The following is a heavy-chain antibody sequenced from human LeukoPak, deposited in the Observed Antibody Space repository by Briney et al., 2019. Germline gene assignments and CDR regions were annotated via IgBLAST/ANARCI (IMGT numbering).Heavy chain of an antibody. CDR1: GFTFVNYG. Sequence: GGSLRLSCAASGFTFVNYGFHWVRQAPGKALEWVAFISYNGIKKYADSVKGRFTISRDNSKNTLYLQMNSLRAEDTAVYYCARVVPPTDYGSGSYFWDPYYFDYWGQGTLVTVSS. D-gene: IGHD3-10*01. CDR2: ISYNGIKK. V-gene: IGHV3-30*03. CDR3: ARVVPPTDYGSGSYFWDPYYFDY. J-gene: IGHJ4*02.